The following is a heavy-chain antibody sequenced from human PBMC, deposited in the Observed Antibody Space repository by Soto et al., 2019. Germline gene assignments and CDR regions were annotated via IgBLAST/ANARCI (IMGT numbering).Heavy chain of an antibody. CDR2: IYDNGTT. V-gene: IGHV3-53*01. Sequence: EVQLVESGGGLIQPGGSLRLSCEASGLTVSNAYMAWVRQAPGMGLEWVSVIYDNGTTYYADSVKGRFNISRDTSTNTLSLQMDSLRAEDTAVYYCVRPLPSGRNYGLDVWGQGTTVTVSS. J-gene: IGHJ6*02. D-gene: IGHD3-10*01. CDR1: GLTVSNAY. CDR3: VRPLPSGRNYGLDV.